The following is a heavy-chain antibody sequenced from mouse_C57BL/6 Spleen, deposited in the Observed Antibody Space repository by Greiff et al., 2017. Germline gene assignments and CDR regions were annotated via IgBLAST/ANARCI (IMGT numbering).Heavy chain of an antibody. CDR3: ARGIYYDYAYAMDY. CDR2: IYPGDGDT. CDR1: GYAFSSYW. V-gene: IGHV1-80*01. Sequence: QVQLKESGAELVKPGASVKISCKASGYAFSSYWMNWVKPRPGKGLEWIGQIYPGDGDTNYNGKFKGKATLTADKSSSTAYMQLSSLTSEDSAVYFCARGIYYDYAYAMDYWGQGTSVTVSS. D-gene: IGHD2-4*01. J-gene: IGHJ4*01.